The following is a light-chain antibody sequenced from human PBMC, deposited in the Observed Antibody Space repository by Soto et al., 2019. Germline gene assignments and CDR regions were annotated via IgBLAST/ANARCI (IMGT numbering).Light chain of an antibody. CDR1: LTVNTN. CDR2: GAF. J-gene: IGKJ5*01. Sequence: EIVRTQSPATLSVSPGEGATLSCRASLTVNTNLAWSQKKSGQAPRLLLYGAFTRATGIPARCSRSGSGTEFALTISSLQSEDFAVYYCQQYNPWPPITFGQGTRLEI. CDR3: QQYNPWPPIT. V-gene: IGKV3-15*01.